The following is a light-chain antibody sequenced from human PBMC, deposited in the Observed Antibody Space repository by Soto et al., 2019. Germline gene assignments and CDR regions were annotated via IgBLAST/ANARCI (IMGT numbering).Light chain of an antibody. Sequence: DIQRTQSPSTLSASVGYSVTITCRASQSISSWLAWYQQKPRKAPKLLIYKASSLESGVPSRFSGSGSGTEFTLTISSLQPDDFATYYCQQYNSYWTFGQGTKVDIK. V-gene: IGKV1-5*03. J-gene: IGKJ1*01. CDR1: QSISSW. CDR2: KAS. CDR3: QQYNSYWT.